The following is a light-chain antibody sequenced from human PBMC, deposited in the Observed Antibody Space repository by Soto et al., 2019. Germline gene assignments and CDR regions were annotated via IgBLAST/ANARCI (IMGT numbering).Light chain of an antibody. CDR1: QSLLHSNGYIY. CDR2: LAS. J-gene: IGKJ1*01. V-gene: IGKV2-28*01. Sequence: IVMTQSPLSLPVTPGEPASISCRSSQSLLHSNGYIYLDWYLQKPGQSPQLLLYLASNRASGVPDRFSGSGSGTYFTLKISRVEAEYVGVYYCMQALQTPTFGQGTKVDIK. CDR3: MQALQTPT.